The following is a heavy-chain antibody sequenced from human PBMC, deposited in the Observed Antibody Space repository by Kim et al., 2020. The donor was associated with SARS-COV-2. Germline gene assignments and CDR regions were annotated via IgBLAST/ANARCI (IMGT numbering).Heavy chain of an antibody. CDR3: AKDHPSSGLPTFDS. Sequence: GGSLRLSCAASGFTFSRRDMSWVRQVPGKGLEWIASVNNNNNPYYADSVKGRFTVSRDITKDTLYLQMNSLRADDTALYYCAKDHPSSGLPTFDSWGQGTLVAVSS. D-gene: IGHD3-22*01. J-gene: IGHJ4*02. CDR1: GFTFSRRD. CDR2: VNNNNNP. V-gene: IGHV3-23*05.